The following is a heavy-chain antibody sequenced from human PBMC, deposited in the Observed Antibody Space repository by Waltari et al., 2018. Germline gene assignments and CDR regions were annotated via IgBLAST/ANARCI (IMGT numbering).Heavy chain of an antibody. J-gene: IGHJ4*02. V-gene: IGHV3-30*02. Sequence: QVQLVESGGGVVQPGRSLRLSCAASGFTFSSYAMHWVRQAPGKGLEWVAFIRYDGSNKYYADSVKGRFTISRDNSKNTLYLQMNSLRAEDTAVYYCAKRAGSGYFDYWGQGTLVTVSS. CDR2: IRYDGSNK. CDR3: AKRAGSGYFDY. D-gene: IGHD6-19*01. CDR1: GFTFSSYA.